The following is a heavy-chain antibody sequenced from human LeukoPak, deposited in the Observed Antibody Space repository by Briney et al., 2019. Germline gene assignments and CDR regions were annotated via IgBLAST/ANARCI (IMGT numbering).Heavy chain of an antibody. CDR1: DGSISSSSYY. CDR3: ARVPHYYYYMDV. J-gene: IGHJ6*03. V-gene: IGHV4-39*07. CDR2: IYYSGST. Sequence: SETLSLTCTVSDGSISSSSYYWGWIRQPPGKGLGWIGSIYYSGSTYYNPSLKSRVTISVDTSKNQFSLKLSSVTAADMAVYYCARVPHYYYYMDVRGKGTTVTVSS.